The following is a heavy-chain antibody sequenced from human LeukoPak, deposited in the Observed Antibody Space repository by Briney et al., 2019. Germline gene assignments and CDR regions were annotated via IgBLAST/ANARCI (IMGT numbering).Heavy chain of an antibody. CDR1: GGSISSYY. Sequence: SETLSLTCTVSGGSISSYYWSWIRQPPGKGLEWIGYIYYSGSTNYNPSLKSRVTISVDTSKNQISLKLSSVTAADTAVYYCAREIRYFDWSEEYYFDYWGQGTLVTVSS. J-gene: IGHJ4*02. V-gene: IGHV4-59*01. CDR2: IYYSGST. CDR3: AREIRYFDWSEEYYFDY. D-gene: IGHD3-9*01.